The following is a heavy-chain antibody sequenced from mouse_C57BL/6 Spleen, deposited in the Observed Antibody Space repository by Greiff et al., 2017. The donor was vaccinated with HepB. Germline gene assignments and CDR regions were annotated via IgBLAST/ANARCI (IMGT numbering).Heavy chain of an antibody. V-gene: IGHV1-54*01. Sequence: VKLQESGAELVRPGTSVKVSCKASGYAFTNYLIEWVKQRPGQGLEWIGVINPGSGGTNYNEKFKGKATLTADKSSSTAYMQLSSLTSEDSAVYFCARSGDYGSSLYAMDYWGQGTSVTVSS. J-gene: IGHJ4*01. CDR3: ARSGDYGSSLYAMDY. CDR2: INPGSGGT. D-gene: IGHD1-1*01. CDR1: GYAFTNYL.